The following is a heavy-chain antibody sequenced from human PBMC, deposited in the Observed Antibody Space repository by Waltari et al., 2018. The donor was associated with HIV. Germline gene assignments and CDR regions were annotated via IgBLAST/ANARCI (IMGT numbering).Heavy chain of an antibody. Sequence: QVQLVESGGGVVQPGGSLRLSCAAYGCAFNTYGINWVRQAPGKGVEWVKVIGHDGSAKFYADSVKGRFTISRDNSKTTRYLQMNSLSAEDAAVYYCAREGYDYPNLYWHFDLWGRGTQVTVSS. CDR2: IGHDGSAK. CDR1: GCAFNTYG. CDR3: AREGYDYPNLYWHFDL. V-gene: IGHV3-30*03. J-gene: IGHJ2*01. D-gene: IGHD3-16*01.